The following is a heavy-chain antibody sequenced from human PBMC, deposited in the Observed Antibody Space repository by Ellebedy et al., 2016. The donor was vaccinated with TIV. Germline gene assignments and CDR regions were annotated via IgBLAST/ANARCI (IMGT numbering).Heavy chain of an antibody. Sequence: GSLRLSXAVYGGSFSGYYWSWIRQPPGKGLEWIGEINHSGSTSYNPSLKSRVTISVDTSKNQFSLKLSSVTAADTAVYYCARGGLTFYSSWGQGTLVTVSS. V-gene: IGHV4-34*01. CDR2: INHSGST. D-gene: IGHD3-16*01. CDR1: GGSFSGYY. J-gene: IGHJ5*02. CDR3: ARGGLTFYSS.